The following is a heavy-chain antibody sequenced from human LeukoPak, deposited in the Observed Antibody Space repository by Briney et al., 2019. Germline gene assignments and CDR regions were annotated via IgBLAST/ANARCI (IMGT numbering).Heavy chain of an antibody. V-gene: IGHV4-34*01. J-gene: IGHJ5*02. CDR1: GESFSGYY. D-gene: IGHD3-10*01. Sequence: PSETLSLTCAVYGESFSGYYWSWIRQPPGKGLEWIGEINHSGSTNYNPSLKSRVTISVDTSKNQFSLKLSSVTAADTAVYYCARGYGSGSYYNWFDPWGQGTLVTVSS. CDR3: ARGYGSGSYYNWFDP. CDR2: INHSGST.